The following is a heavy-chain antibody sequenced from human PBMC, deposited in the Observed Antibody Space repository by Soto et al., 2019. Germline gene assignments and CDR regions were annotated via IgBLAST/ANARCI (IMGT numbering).Heavy chain of an antibody. Sequence: SETLSLTCTVSGGSITSYYWSWIRQPPGKGLEWIGHIYYSGSTNYNPSLKSQVTISVDTSKNQISLKLSSVTAADTAVYYCARGRLWGGSYTFDYWGRGTLVT. J-gene: IGHJ4*02. CDR2: IYYSGST. CDR3: ARGRLWGGSYTFDY. D-gene: IGHD1-26*01. V-gene: IGHV4-59*01. CDR1: GGSITSYY.